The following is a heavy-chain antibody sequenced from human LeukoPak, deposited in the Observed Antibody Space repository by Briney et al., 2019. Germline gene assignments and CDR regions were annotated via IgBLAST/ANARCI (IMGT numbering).Heavy chain of an antibody. CDR1: GFTFSSYW. J-gene: IGHJ4*02. CDR3: ARGEGYGDYVFL. D-gene: IGHD4-17*01. CDR2: INSDGSST. Sequence: PGGSLRLSCAASGFTFSSYWMHWVRQAPGKGLLWVLRINSDGSSTSYADSVKGRFTISRDNAKNTLYLQMSSLRAEDTAVYYCARGEGYGDYVFLWGQGTLVTVSS. V-gene: IGHV3-74*01.